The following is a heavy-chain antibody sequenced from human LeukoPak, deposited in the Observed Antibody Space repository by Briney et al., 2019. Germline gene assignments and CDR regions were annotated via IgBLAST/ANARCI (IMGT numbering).Heavy chain of an antibody. D-gene: IGHD3-3*01. CDR1: GYTFTGYY. CDR3: ARVRVKEAYDLNY. J-gene: IGHJ4*02. V-gene: IGHV1-2*02. CDR2: INPNSGGT. Sequence: ASVKLSCKASGYTFTGYYIHWVRQSPGQRLEWRGWINPNSGGTNYAQKFQGRVTMTRDTSISTAYMELSRLRSDDTAVYYCARVRVKEAYDLNYWGQGTLVTVSS.